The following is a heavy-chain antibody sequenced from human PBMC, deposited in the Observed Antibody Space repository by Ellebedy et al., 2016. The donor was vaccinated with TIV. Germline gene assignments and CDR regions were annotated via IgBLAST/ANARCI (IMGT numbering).Heavy chain of an antibody. CDR3: ARGGYSTSQYAVGGDY. V-gene: IGHV3-33*01. CDR1: GFTFSNYA. Sequence: GESLKISCAASGFTFSNYAMHWVRQAQGKGLEWVAVIGYDGSNKYYADSVKGRFTISRDNSKNTHYLQMNSLSAEDTAVYYCARGGYSTSQYAVGGDYWGQGTPVTVSS. CDR2: IGYDGSNK. J-gene: IGHJ4*02. D-gene: IGHD2-2*01.